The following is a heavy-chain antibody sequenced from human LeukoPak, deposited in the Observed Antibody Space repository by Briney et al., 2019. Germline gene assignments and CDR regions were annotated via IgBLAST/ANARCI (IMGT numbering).Heavy chain of an antibody. D-gene: IGHD6-6*01. CDR1: GYTFTSYD. J-gene: IGHJ6*03. CDR2: MNPNSGNT. Sequence: ASVKVSCKASGYTFTSYDINWVRQATGQGLEWMGWMNPNSGNTGYAQKFQGRVTMTRNTSTSTAYMELSSLRSEGTAVYYCARGRSSSRYMDVWGKGTTVTVSS. V-gene: IGHV1-8*01. CDR3: ARGRSSSRYMDV.